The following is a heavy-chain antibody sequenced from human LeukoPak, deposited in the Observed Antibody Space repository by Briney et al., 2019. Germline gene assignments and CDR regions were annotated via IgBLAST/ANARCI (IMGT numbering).Heavy chain of an antibody. V-gene: IGHV3-48*03. CDR2: ISSGGNTI. J-gene: IGHJ4*02. CDR3: AREGTAMVSLDY. D-gene: IGHD5-18*01. CDR1: GFTSSSYE. Sequence: GGSLRLSCAASGFTSSSYEMNWVRQAPGKGLEWVSYISSGGNTIYYADSVKGRFTISRDNAKNSLYLQMNSLRAEDTAVYYCAREGTAMVSLDYWGQGTLVTVSS.